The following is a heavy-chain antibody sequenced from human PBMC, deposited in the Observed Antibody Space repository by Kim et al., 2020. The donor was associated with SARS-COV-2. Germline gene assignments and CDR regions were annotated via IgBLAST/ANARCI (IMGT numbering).Heavy chain of an antibody. D-gene: IGHD3-10*01. CDR3: AKDFIRGISDV. CDR2: VIGSGRST. CDR1: GFTFSSYG. V-gene: IGHV3-23*01. J-gene: IGHJ4*02. Sequence: GGSLRLSCAASGFTFSSYGMSWVRQAPGKGLEWVSTVIGSGRSTTYADSVRGRFTISRDNSKNTLSLQMNGLRAEDTAVYYCAKDFIRGISDVWGQGTLV.